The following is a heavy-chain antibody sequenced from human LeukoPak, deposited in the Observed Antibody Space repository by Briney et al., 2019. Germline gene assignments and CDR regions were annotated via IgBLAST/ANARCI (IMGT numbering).Heavy chain of an antibody. J-gene: IGHJ6*02. CDR1: GGSISSYY. CDR3: ARDISGWWDYGMDV. CDR2: IYYSGST. D-gene: IGHD6-19*01. V-gene: IGHV4-59*01. Sequence: SETLSLTCTVSGGSISSYYWSWIRQPPGKGLEWIGYIYYSGSTNYNPSLKSRVTISVDTSKNQFSLKLSSVTAADTAVYYCARDISGWWDYGMDVWGQGTTVTVSS.